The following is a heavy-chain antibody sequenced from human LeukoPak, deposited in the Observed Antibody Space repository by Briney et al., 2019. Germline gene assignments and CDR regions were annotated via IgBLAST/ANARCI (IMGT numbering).Heavy chain of an antibody. J-gene: IGHJ5*02. CDR2: INPNSGGT. V-gene: IGHV1-2*02. CDR3: ARAAITMVRGANWFDP. CDR1: GYTFTGYY. D-gene: IGHD3-10*01. Sequence: ASVKVSCKASGYTFTGYYMHRVRQAPGQGLEWMGWINPNSGGTNYAQKFQGRVTMTRDTSISTAYMELSRLRSDDTAVYYCARAAITMVRGANWFDPWGQGTLVTVSS.